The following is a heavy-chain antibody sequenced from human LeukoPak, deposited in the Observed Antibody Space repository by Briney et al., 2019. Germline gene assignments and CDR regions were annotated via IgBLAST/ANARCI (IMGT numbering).Heavy chain of an antibody. CDR2: IRYDGSNK. D-gene: IGHD3-10*01. Sequence: GGSLRLSCAASGFTFSDYYMSWIRQAPGKGLEWVAFIRYDGSNKYYADSVKGRFTISRDNSKNTLYLQMNSLRAEDTAVYYCAKGVSLGGSGSYYWGQGTLVTVSS. V-gene: IGHV3-30*02. CDR3: AKGVSLGGSGSYY. J-gene: IGHJ4*02. CDR1: GFTFSDYY.